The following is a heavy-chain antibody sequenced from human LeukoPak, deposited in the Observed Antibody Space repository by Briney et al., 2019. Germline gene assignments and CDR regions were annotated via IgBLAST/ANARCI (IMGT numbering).Heavy chain of an antibody. D-gene: IGHD3-22*01. Sequence: GASVKVSCKASGGTFSSYAISWVRQAPGQGLEWMGGIIPIFGTANYAQKFQGRVTITTDESTSTAYMELSSLRSEDTAVYYCATTYYYDSSDGSHYFDYWGQGTLVTVSS. CDR2: IIPIFGTA. CDR3: ATTYYYDSSDGSHYFDY. J-gene: IGHJ4*02. CDR1: GGTFSSYA. V-gene: IGHV1-69*05.